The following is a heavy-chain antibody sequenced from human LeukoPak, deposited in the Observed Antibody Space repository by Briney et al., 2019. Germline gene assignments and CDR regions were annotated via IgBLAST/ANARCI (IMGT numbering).Heavy chain of an antibody. CDR2: TRNKANSYTT. J-gene: IGHJ6*03. V-gene: IGHV3-72*01. D-gene: IGHD1-7*01. Sequence: GGSLRLSCAASGFTFSDHYKDWVRQAPGKGLEWVGRTRNKANSYTTQYAASVKGRFTISRDDSKNSLYLQMNSLKTEDTAVYYCARVPGTTFLLSYMDVWGKGTTVTVSS. CDR1: GFTFSDHY. CDR3: ARVPGTTFLLSYMDV.